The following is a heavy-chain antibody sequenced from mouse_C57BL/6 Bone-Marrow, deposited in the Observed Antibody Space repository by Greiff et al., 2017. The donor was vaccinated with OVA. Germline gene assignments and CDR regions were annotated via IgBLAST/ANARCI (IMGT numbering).Heavy chain of an antibody. CDR2: IRLKSDTYAT. CDR3: TGPFAY. J-gene: IGHJ3*01. CDR1: GFTFSNYW. Sequence: EVQRVESGGGLVQPGGSMKLSCVASGFTFSNYWMNWVRQSPEKGLEWVAQIRLKSDTYATHYAESVKGRFTISRDDSKSSVYLQMNNLRAEDTGIYYCTGPFAYWGQGTLVTVSA. V-gene: IGHV6-3*01.